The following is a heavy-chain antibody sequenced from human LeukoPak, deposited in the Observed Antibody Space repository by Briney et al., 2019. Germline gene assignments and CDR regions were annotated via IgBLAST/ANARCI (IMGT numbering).Heavy chain of an antibody. D-gene: IGHD6-19*01. CDR1: GAPMRDHY. Sequence: SETLSLTCAVSGAPMRDHYWTWIRQPPGKGLEWIGSMYYMLNANSYNPSLKSRVSIPVDTPDNQFSLKLESVTAADTAVYYCATSFRSGWGFDSWGQGILVAVSS. J-gene: IGHJ4*02. CDR2: MYYMLNA. CDR3: ATSFRSGWGFDS. V-gene: IGHV4-59*11.